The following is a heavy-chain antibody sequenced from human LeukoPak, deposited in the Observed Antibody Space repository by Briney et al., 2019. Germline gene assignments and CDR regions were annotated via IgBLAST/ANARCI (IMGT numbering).Heavy chain of an antibody. V-gene: IGHV4-34*01. CDR2: INHGGST. D-gene: IGHD3-3*01. CDR3: AREISGYYSANFAY. J-gene: IGHJ4*02. Sequence: PSETLSLTCAVYGGSFSGYYWSWVRQPPGKGLEWMGEINHGGSTNYNPSIKSRVTISVHTTKHQFSLKLSSVTAADTAVYYCAREISGYYSANFAYGGQETLVTVSS. CDR1: GGSFSGYY.